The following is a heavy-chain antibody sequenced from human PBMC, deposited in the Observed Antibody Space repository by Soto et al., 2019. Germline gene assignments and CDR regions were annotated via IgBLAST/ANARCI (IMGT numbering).Heavy chain of an antibody. CDR1: GFTFSSYA. J-gene: IGHJ6*02. Sequence: GGSLRLSCAASGFTFSSYAMSWVRQAPGKGLEWVSAIIGSGGSTYYADSVKGRFTISRDNSKNTLYLQMNSLRAEDTAVYYCAKLVAAAGMYYYYGMDVWGQGTTVTVSS. CDR3: AKLVAAAGMYYYYGMDV. V-gene: IGHV3-23*01. D-gene: IGHD6-13*01. CDR2: IIGSGGST.